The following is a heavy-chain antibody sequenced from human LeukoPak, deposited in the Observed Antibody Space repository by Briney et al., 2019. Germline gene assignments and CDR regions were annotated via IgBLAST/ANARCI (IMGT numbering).Heavy chain of an antibody. CDR2: ISHDGSKK. V-gene: IGHV3-30-3*01. D-gene: IGHD3-10*01. Sequence: PGGSLRLSCAASGYAFSSYAVHWVRQAPGKGLECVAVISHDGSKKYYADSVKGRFTIPRDNSKNTLYLHMNSLIPEDTAVYFCAKDWKFYYVSGSFFPDNWGQGTLVTVSS. J-gene: IGHJ4*02. CDR1: GYAFSSYA. CDR3: AKDWKFYYVSGSFFPDN.